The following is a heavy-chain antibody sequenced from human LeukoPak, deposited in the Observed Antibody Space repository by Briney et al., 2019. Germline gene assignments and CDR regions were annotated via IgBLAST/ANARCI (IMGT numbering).Heavy chain of an antibody. Sequence: ASVKVSCKASGYTFSGYYMQWVRQAPGQGLEWMGWINPNSGDTNYAQKFQGRVTMTRDTSISTAYMDLSRLRSDDTAVYYCARGMGVLVPAATWFDPWGQGTLVTVSS. D-gene: IGHD2-2*01. CDR1: GYTFSGYY. CDR3: ARGMGVLVPAATWFDP. V-gene: IGHV1-2*02. J-gene: IGHJ5*02. CDR2: INPNSGDT.